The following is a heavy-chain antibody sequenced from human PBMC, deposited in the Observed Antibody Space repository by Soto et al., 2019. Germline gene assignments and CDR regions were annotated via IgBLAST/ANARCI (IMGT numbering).Heavy chain of an antibody. D-gene: IGHD6-19*01. Sequence: GASVKVSCKASGYNFANYAVNWVRQAPGQSLEWMGWVNAGNGHTKYSEKLLDRVTITRDASANTAYMELSGLRSEDTALYFCASGIWESSSGWLYFDSWGHGTRVTVSS. CDR2: VNAGNGHT. CDR3: ASGIWESSSGWLYFDS. CDR1: GYNFANYA. J-gene: IGHJ4*01. V-gene: IGHV1-3*01.